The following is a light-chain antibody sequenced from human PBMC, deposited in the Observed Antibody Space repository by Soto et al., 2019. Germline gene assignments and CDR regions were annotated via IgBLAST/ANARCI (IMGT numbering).Light chain of an antibody. V-gene: IGLV2-23*03. Sequence: QSVLTQPAYVSGSPGQSITISCTGTSSDVGTYNLVSWYQQHPGKAPKLMIYEGSKRPSGVSNRFSGSKSANTASLTISGLQAEDEADYYCCSYAGSSAVFGTGTQLTVL. CDR3: CSYAGSSAV. J-gene: IGLJ1*01. CDR1: SSDVGTYNL. CDR2: EGS.